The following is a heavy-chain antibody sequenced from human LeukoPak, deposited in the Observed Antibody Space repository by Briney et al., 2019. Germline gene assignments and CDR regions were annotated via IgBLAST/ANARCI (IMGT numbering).Heavy chain of an antibody. J-gene: IGHJ4*02. CDR3: ARVAEDCSGTHCYAGVDY. CDR1: GYTFTSYG. V-gene: IGHV1-18*01. CDR2: ISGYNGST. Sequence: ASVKVSCKASGYTFTSYGISWVRQAPGQGLEWMGWISGYNGSTNYAQILQDRVTMTTDTSTSTAYMELRSLRSDDTDVYYCARVAEDCSGTHCYAGVDYWGQGSLVTV. D-gene: IGHD2-2*01.